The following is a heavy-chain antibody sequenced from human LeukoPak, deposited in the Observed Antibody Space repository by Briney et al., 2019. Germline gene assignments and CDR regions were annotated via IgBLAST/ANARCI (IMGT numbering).Heavy chain of an antibody. D-gene: IGHD2-2*01. V-gene: IGHV4-4*07. Sequence: SETLSLTCTVSGGSISSYYWSWIRQSAGKGLEWIGRIYTSGSTPDYSPSLKSRVTMSVDTSKNQFSLQLRSVTAADTAVYYCAISPPVVPAAITAFDIWGQGTMVTVSS. J-gene: IGHJ3*02. CDR3: AISPPVVPAAITAFDI. CDR2: IYTSGSTP. CDR1: GGSISSYY.